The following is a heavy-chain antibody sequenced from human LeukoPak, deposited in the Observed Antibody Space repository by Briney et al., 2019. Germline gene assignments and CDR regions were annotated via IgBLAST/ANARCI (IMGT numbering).Heavy chain of an antibody. J-gene: IGHJ4*02. Sequence: GGSLRLSCAASGFTFSNYWMSWVRQAPGKGLEYVANIKQDGSETYYVDSVKGRFTISRDNARSSLYLQMNSLRVEDTAVYYCARDQGIMFFDNWGQGTLVTVSS. CDR1: GFTFSNYW. CDR3: ARDQGIMFFDN. V-gene: IGHV3-7*01. CDR2: IKQDGSET. D-gene: IGHD2-21*01.